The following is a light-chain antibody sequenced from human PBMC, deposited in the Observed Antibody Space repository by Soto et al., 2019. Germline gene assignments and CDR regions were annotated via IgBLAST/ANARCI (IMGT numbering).Light chain of an antibody. CDR1: SSDVGGQNA. CDR3: CSYAGSSTVV. J-gene: IGLJ2*01. V-gene: IGLV2-23*02. Sequence: QSVLTQPASVSGSPGQSITISCTGTSSDVGGQNAVSWYQQHPGKAPKFMIYDVSKRPSGVSSRFSGSKSSNTASLTISGLQAEDEADYYCCSYAGSSTVVFGGGTKLTVL. CDR2: DVS.